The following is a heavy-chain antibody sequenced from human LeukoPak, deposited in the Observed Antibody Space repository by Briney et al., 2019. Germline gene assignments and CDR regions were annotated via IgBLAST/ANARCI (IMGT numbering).Heavy chain of an antibody. J-gene: IGHJ4*02. Sequence: GGSLRLSCVPSGITSTNACMTWVRHAPGRGLGWVGRIFRSSNGETTDYGAPVKGRFTMSRDDSNNTLYLQMTSLKTEDTAVYYCTTYSSGSCPFWGQGTLVTVSS. CDR1: GITSTNAC. CDR3: TTYSSGSCPF. D-gene: IGHD6-19*01. CDR2: IFRSSNGETT. V-gene: IGHV3-15*01.